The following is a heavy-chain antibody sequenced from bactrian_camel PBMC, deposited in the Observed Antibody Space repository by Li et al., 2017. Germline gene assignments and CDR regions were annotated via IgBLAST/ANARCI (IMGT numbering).Heavy chain of an antibody. V-gene: IGHV3-3*01. Sequence: HVQLVESGGGSVQAGGSLRLSCAASGYIGYSRRCMAWFRQAPGKEREAVATIVEDGGTTYYADSVKGRFIISRDNAKNTIYLQMNNLKPEDTAVYYCAASRPFRVCDNRWRDEDEYHYWGRGTQVTVS. J-gene: IGHJ4*01. CDR2: IVEDGGTT. D-gene: IGHD7*01. CDR1: GYIGYSRRC. CDR3: AASRPFRVCDNRWRDEDEYHY.